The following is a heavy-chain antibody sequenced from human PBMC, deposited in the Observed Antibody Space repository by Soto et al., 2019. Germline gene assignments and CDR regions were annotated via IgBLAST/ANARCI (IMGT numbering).Heavy chain of an antibody. CDR3: ARSYSGGDAYFDY. CDR1: GGSISSGGYA. D-gene: IGHD2-21*02. J-gene: IGHJ4*02. Sequence: SDSLSLTCAVSGGSISSGGYAWAWIRQPPGKGLEWVGYIYQSGSTYYNPSLKSRVTIAADRSKNQFSLNLASVTAADTAVYYCARSYSGGDAYFDYWGQGTVVTVS. V-gene: IGHV4-30-2*01. CDR2: IYQSGST.